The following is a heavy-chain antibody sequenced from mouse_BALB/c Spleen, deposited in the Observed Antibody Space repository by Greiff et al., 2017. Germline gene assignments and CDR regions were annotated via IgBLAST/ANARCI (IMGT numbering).Heavy chain of an antibody. CDR3: ARQGYYDQNYFDY. CDR1: GFTFSSYA. V-gene: IGHV5-9-3*01. D-gene: IGHD2-4*01. J-gene: IGHJ2*01. CDR2: ISSGGSYT. Sequence: EVHLVESGGGLVKPGGSLKLSCAASGFTFSSYAMSWVRQTPEKRLEWVATISSGGSYTYYPDSVKGRFTISRDNAKNTLYLQMSSLRSEDTAMYYCARQGYYDQNYFDYWGQGTTLTVSS.